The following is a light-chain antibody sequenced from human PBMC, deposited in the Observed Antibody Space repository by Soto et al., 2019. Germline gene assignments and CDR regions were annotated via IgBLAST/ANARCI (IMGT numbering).Light chain of an antibody. V-gene: IGKV3-20*02. CDR2: GAS. CDR1: QSFNSIY. J-gene: IGKJ5*01. Sequence: EVVLTQSPVTLSLSPGERATLSCRSSQSFNSIYLAWYQQKPGQAPRLLIYGASSRATGIPPRFSGSGSGTDFTLTISSLEPEDSAVYYCQQRHMWPITFGQGTRLEIK. CDR3: QQRHMWPIT.